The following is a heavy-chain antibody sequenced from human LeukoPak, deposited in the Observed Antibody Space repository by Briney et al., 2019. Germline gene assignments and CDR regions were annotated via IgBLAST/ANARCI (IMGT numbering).Heavy chain of an antibody. CDR2: INHSGST. Sequence: SETLSLTCTVSGGSISSYYWSWIRQPPGKGLEWIGEINHSGSTNYNPSLKSRVTISVDTSKNQFSLKLSSVTAADTAVYYCARARHSSGWYRSAHFDYWGQGTLVTVSS. V-gene: IGHV4-34*01. J-gene: IGHJ4*02. D-gene: IGHD6-19*01. CDR3: ARARHSSGWYRSAHFDY. CDR1: GGSISSYY.